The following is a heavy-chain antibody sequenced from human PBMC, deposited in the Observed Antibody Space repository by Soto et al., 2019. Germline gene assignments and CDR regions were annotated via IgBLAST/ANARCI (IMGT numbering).Heavy chain of an antibody. CDR3: TRVGGYYGDYPNFDY. V-gene: IGHV4-59*01. Sequence: SETLSLTCSVPGSSISPFYWSWIRQPPGKGLEWIGYIYYTGSTKYNPSLKSRVTLSLGTSRNQLSLKLSSVTAADTAVYYCTRVGGYYGDYPNFDYWGPGTLVTVSS. CDR1: GSSISPFY. D-gene: IGHD4-17*01. J-gene: IGHJ4*02. CDR2: IYYTGST.